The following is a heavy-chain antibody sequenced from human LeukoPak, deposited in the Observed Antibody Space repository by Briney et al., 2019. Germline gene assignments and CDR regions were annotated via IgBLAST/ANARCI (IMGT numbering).Heavy chain of an antibody. V-gene: IGHV1-18*01. Sequence: ASVKVSCKASGYTFTSYGISWVRQAPGQGLEWMGWISAYNGNTNYAQKLQGRVTMTTDTFTSTAYMDLRSLRSDDTAVYYCARKLYDSSRYGQTYYFDNWGQGTLVTVSS. CDR3: ARKLYDSSRYGQTYYFDN. D-gene: IGHD3-22*01. J-gene: IGHJ4*02. CDR1: GYTFTSYG. CDR2: ISAYNGNT.